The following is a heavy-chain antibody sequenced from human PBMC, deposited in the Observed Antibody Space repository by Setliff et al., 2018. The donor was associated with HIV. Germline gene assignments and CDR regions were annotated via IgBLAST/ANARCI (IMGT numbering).Heavy chain of an antibody. V-gene: IGHV1-18*01. CDR1: GYSFISHD. D-gene: IGHD3-22*01. CDR2: ISIYNGNV. CDR3: ARDDDVIMVVVGGDY. J-gene: IGHJ4*02. Sequence: ASVKVSCKASGYSFISHDINWVRQAPGQGLEWMGRISIYNGNVNTAPKFQGRVAMTTDTSTNTAYLELRSLRSDDTAVYYCARDDDVIMVVVGGDYWGQGTLVTVSS.